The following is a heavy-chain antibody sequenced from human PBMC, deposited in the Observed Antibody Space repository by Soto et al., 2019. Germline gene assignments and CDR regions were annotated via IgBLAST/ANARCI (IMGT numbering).Heavy chain of an antibody. CDR1: GYSFTNYG. V-gene: IGHV1-18*01. Sequence: QDQLVQSGAEVKKPGASVTVSCKASGYSFTNYGVTWVRQAPGQGLEWMGWISAFNGNTHYAQNLQDRVTMTTDASTSTAYMGLRSLRSDDTAVYYCARDRGVAPPVAGNTHYYYYMDVWGKGTTVTVSS. J-gene: IGHJ6*03. CDR3: ARDRGVAPPVAGNTHYYYYMDV. D-gene: IGHD6-19*01. CDR2: ISAFNGNT.